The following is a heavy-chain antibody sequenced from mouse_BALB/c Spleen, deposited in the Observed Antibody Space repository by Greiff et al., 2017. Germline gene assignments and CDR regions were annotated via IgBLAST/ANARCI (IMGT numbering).Heavy chain of an antibody. CDR1: GFTFSSFG. Sequence: EVHLVESGGGLVQPGGSLKLSCAASGFTFSSFGMHWVRQAPEKGLEWVAYISSGSSTIYYADTVKGRFTISRDNPKNTLFLQMTSLRSEDTAMYYCARSDYDGAYWGQGTLVTVSA. CDR3: ARSDYDGAY. D-gene: IGHD2-4*01. J-gene: IGHJ3*01. CDR2: ISSGSSTI. V-gene: IGHV5-17*02.